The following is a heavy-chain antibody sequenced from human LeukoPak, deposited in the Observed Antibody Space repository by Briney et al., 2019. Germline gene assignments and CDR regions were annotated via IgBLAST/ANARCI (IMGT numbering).Heavy chain of an antibody. CDR1: GFTFSSYA. CDR2: ISGSGGST. V-gene: IGHV3-23*01. D-gene: IGHD3-22*01. CDR3: AKDTALYYYDSSGSLDY. Sequence: GGSLRLSCAASGFTFSSYAMSWVRQAPGKGLEWVSAISGSGGSTYYADSVKGRFTISRDNSKNTLYLQMNSLRAEDTAVYYCAKDTALYYYDSSGSLDYWGQGTLVTVSS. J-gene: IGHJ4*02.